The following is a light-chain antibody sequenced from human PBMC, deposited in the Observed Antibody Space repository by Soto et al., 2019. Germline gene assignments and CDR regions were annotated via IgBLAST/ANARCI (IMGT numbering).Light chain of an antibody. V-gene: IGKV3-15*01. CDR2: GAS. CDR3: QQYNNWPPWT. Sequence: EIVMTQSPATLSVSPGERATLSCRASQSVSSNLAWYQQKPGQAPRLLIYGASTSATGIPDRFSRSGSGTDFTLTISSLHSEDFEVYYCQQYNNWPPWTFGQGTKVEIK. J-gene: IGKJ1*01. CDR1: QSVSSN.